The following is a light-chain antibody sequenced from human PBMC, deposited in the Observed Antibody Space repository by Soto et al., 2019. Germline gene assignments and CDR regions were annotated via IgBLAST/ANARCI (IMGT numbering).Light chain of an antibody. Sequence: EIVLTQSPGTLSLSPGERATLSCRASQSVSSNNLAWYQQKPGQAPRLLIYGASNRATGIPDRFSGSGSGTDFTLTISRLEPEDFAVYYCQQYGSSGTFGQGTKVDIK. CDR3: QQYGSSGT. CDR2: GAS. V-gene: IGKV3-20*01. CDR1: QSVSSNN. J-gene: IGKJ1*01.